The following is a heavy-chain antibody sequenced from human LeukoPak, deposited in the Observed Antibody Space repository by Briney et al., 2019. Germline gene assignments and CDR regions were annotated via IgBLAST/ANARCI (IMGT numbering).Heavy chain of an antibody. J-gene: IGHJ4*02. CDR1: GFTVSGNY. V-gene: IGHV3-53*01. CDR3: ATGVGYCSGGSCYHYFDY. D-gene: IGHD2-15*01. Sequence: GGSLRLSCAVSGFTVSGNYMSWVRQAPGKGLEWVPLIYSGGTTYYADSVKGRFTISRDNSKNTLYLQMNSLRAEDTAVYYCATGVGYCSGGSCYHYFDYWGQGTLVTVSS. CDR2: IYSGGTT.